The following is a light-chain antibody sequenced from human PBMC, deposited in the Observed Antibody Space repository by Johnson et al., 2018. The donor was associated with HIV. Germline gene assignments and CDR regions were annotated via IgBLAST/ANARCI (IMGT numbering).Light chain of an antibody. CDR2: DNN. V-gene: IGLV1-51*01. CDR3: GTWDSSLYAYC. J-gene: IGLJ1*01. Sequence: QSGLTQPPSVSAAPGQKVTVSCSGSTSNIGNNYVSWYQQLPGTAPKLLIYDNNKRPSGIPDRFSGSKSGTSATLGITGLQTGDEADYYCGTWDSSLYAYCFGTGTKVTVL. CDR1: TSNIGNNY.